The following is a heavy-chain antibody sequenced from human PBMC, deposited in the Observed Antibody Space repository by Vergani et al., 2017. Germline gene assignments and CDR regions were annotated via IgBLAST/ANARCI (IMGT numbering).Heavy chain of an antibody. V-gene: IGHV3-30-3*01. J-gene: IGHJ4*02. Sequence: QVQLVESGGGVVQPGTSLSLPCVVSGFALNRHAMYWVRQAPGKGLEWVVGISFDGTNEYYPDLVKGRVTISRDIAKNTLYLQVRSLRLEDTGVYHCVRDRGLCAGGRCYTEAWDYWGQGTPVTVSS. D-gene: IGHD2-2*02. CDR1: GFALNRHA. CDR3: VRDRGLCAGGRCYTEAWDY. CDR2: ISFDGTNE.